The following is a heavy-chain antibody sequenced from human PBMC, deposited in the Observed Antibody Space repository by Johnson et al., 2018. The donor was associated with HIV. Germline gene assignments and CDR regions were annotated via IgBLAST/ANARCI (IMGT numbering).Heavy chain of an antibody. CDR3: ARGTHNWNYHGENYAFDI. CDR1: GFTFSDYS. V-gene: IGHV3-11*04. CDR2: ISGSGSTI. D-gene: IGHD1-7*01. J-gene: IGHJ3*02. Sequence: QVQLVESGGGLVKPGGSLRLSCAASGFTFSDYSMTWIRQAPGKGLEWVSYISGSGSTIYYAASVKGRFTIPRVNAKNSLYLQMNSLRAADTAVYYCARGTHNWNYHGENYAFDIWGQGTVVAVSS.